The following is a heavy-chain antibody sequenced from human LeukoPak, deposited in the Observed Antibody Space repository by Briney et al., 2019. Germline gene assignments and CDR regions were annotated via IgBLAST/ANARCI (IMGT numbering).Heavy chain of an antibody. D-gene: IGHD2-15*01. J-gene: IGHJ4*02. CDR3: ARSRYCSGGSCYYFDY. CDR1: GFTFSSYW. V-gene: IGHV4-34*01. CDR2: INHSGST. Sequence: GSLRLSCAASGFTFSSYWMSWVRQPPGKGLEWIGEINHSGSTNYNPSLKSRVTISVDTSKNQFSLKLSSVTAADTAVYYCARSRYCSGGSCYYFDYWGQGTLVTVSS.